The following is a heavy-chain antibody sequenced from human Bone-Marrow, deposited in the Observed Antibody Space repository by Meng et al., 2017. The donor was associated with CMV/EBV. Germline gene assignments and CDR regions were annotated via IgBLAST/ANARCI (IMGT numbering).Heavy chain of an antibody. D-gene: IGHD6-6*01. CDR3: ARDRDDSSSSDY. Sequence: GESLKISCAASGFTVSSNYMSWVRQAPGKGLEWVSVIYSGSTIYYADSVKGRFTISRDNAKNSLYLQMNSLRAEDTAVYYCARDRDDSSSSDYWGQGTLVTVSS. CDR1: GFTVSSNY. V-gene: IGHV3-53*01. CDR2: IYSGSTI. J-gene: IGHJ4*02.